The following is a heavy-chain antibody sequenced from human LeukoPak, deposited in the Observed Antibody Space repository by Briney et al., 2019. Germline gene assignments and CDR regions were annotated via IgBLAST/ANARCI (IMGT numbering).Heavy chain of an antibody. D-gene: IGHD2-15*01. CDR2: VYRSGST. Sequence: SETLSLTCTVSGGSISNYYWNWIRQPPGKRLEWIGYVYRSGSTNYNPSLKSRVTISVDTSKNQFSLKLSSVTAADTAVYYCARVQRYCSGGSCYPNYYYYYGMDVWGQGTTVTVSS. J-gene: IGHJ6*02. V-gene: IGHV4-59*01. CDR3: ARVQRYCSGGSCYPNYYYYYGMDV. CDR1: GGSISNYY.